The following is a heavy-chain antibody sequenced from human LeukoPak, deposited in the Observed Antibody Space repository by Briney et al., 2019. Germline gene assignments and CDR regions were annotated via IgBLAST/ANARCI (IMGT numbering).Heavy chain of an antibody. J-gene: IGHJ6*03. CDR3: ARDHMVRGVIKDYYYYYMDV. CDR2: INPNSGGT. Sequence: ASVKVSCKASGYTFTGYYMHWVRQAPGQGLEWMGWINPNSGGTNYAQKFQGRVTMTRDTSISTAYMELSRLRSDDTAVYYCARDHMVRGVIKDYYYYYMDVWGKGTTVTVSS. CDR1: GYTFTGYY. D-gene: IGHD3-10*01. V-gene: IGHV1-2*02.